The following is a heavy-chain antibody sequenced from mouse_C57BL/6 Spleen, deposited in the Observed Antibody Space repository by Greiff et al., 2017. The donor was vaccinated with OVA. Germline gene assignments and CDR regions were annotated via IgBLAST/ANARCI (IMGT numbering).Heavy chain of an antibody. CDR1: GFTFSDYG. CDR2: ISSGSSTI. J-gene: IGHJ1*03. V-gene: IGHV5-17*01. Sequence: EVKVVESGGGLVKPGGSLKLSCAASGFTFSDYGMHWVRQAPEKGLEWVAYISSGSSTIYYADTVKGRFTISRDNAKNTLFLQMTSLRSEDTAMYYCATPTTGGNWYFDVWGTGTTVTVSS. D-gene: IGHD1-1*01. CDR3: ATPTTGGNWYFDV.